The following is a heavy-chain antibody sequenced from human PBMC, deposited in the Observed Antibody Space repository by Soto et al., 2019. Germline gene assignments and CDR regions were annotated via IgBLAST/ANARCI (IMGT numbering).Heavy chain of an antibody. CDR3: ARRRYYYGSGSYYNYYYYYGMDV. CDR2: ISSSSSII. Sequence: GGSLRLSCAASGFTFSSYSMNWVRQAPGKGLEWVSYISSSSSIIYYADSVKGRFTISRDNAKNQFSLKLSSVTAADTAVYYCARRRYYYGSGSYYNYYYYYGMDVWGQGTTVTVSS. D-gene: IGHD3-10*01. V-gene: IGHV3-48*01. CDR1: GFTFSSYS. J-gene: IGHJ6*02.